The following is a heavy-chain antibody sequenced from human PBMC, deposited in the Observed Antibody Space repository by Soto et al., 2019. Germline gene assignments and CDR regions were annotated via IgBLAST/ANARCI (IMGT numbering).Heavy chain of an antibody. Sequence: EVQLLEFGGGLVQPGGSLRLSCAASGFTFTNYAMTWVRQAPGKGLEWVSTISGSSSSTYYADSVKGRFTISRDNSKNTLYLQMNSLRAEDSAIYYCAKHIVATFYFDHWGQGTLVTVSS. CDR1: GFTFTNYA. V-gene: IGHV3-23*01. D-gene: IGHD5-12*01. CDR3: AKHIVATFYFDH. CDR2: ISGSSSST. J-gene: IGHJ4*02.